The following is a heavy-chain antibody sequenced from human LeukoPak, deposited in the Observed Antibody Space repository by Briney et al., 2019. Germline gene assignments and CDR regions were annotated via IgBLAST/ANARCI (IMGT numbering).Heavy chain of an antibody. Sequence: GRSLRLSCAASGFTFSSYGMHWVRQAPGKGLEWVANIKHDEIENYLADSVTGRFTISRDNAENSLFLQMNSLRPDDTAVYFCVKLVVVTATYRYFDVWGRGTPITVSS. D-gene: IGHD2-21*02. CDR2: IKHDEIEN. V-gene: IGHV3-7*01. J-gene: IGHJ2*01. CDR1: GFTFSSYG. CDR3: VKLVVVTATYRYFDV.